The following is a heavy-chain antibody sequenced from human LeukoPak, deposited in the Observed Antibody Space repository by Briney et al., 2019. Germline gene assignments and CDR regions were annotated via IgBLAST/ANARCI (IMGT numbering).Heavy chain of an antibody. V-gene: IGHV1-8*01. D-gene: IGHD3-22*01. Sequence: ASVKVSCKASGYTFTSYDINWVRQATGQGLEWMGWMNPNSGNTGYAQKFQERVTITRDMSTSTAYMELSSLRSEDTAVYYCAAGVMSRWLPIPGAFDIWGQGTMVTVSS. CDR2: MNPNSGNT. J-gene: IGHJ3*02. CDR3: AAGVMSRWLPIPGAFDI. CDR1: GYTFTSYD.